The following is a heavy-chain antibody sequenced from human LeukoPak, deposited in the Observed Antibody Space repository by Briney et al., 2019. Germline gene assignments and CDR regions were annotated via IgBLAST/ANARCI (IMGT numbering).Heavy chain of an antibody. V-gene: IGHV4-34*01. D-gene: IGHD3-3*01. CDR3: AKRRFLEWLSPHAFDI. Sequence: SETLSLTCGVYGGSFSGYYWSWIRQPPGKGLEWIGEINHSGSTNYNPSLKSRVTISVDTSKSQFSLRLSSVTAADTAIYYCAKRRFLEWLSPHAFDIWGQGTMVTVSS. J-gene: IGHJ3*02. CDR2: INHSGST. CDR1: GGSFSGYY.